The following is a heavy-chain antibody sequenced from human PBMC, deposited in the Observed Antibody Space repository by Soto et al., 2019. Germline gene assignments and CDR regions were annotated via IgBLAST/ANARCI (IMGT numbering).Heavy chain of an antibody. V-gene: IGHV4-59*08. CDR2: IYYSGST. J-gene: IGHJ5*02. CDR3: ARHARGQMRGFEP. Sequence: SETLSLTCTVSGGSISSYYWSWIRQPPGKGLEWIGYIYYSGSTNYNPSLKSRVTISVDTSKNQFSLKLSSVTAADTAVYYCARHARGQMRGFEPWGQGTLVTVSS. CDR1: GGSISSYY.